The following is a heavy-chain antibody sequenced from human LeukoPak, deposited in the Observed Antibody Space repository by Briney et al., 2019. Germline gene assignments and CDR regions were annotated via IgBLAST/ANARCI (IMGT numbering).Heavy chain of an antibody. CDR2: IYNSGST. CDR3: ASARPRIWFGKRGFFC. D-gene: IGHD3-10*01. V-gene: IGHV4-30-4*01. Sequence: PSETLSLTCTVSGGSITSGDYYWRWIRQPPGKGLEWIGYIYNSGSTYYNPSLKSRVTISVDTSKNQFSLKLSSVTAADTAAYYCASARPRIWFGKRGFFCWGQGTLVTVSS. J-gene: IGHJ4*02. CDR1: GGSITSGDYY.